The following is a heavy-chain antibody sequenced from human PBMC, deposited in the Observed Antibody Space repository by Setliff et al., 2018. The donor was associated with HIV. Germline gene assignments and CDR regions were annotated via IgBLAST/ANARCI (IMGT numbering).Heavy chain of an antibody. CDR2: INPSGGST. Sequence: ASVKVSCKASGYTFTSYYMHWVRQAPGQGLEWMGIINPSGGSTSYAQKFQGRATMTRDTSTSTVYMELSSLRSEDTAVYYCARPNYDSSGYYEFDYWGQGTLVTVSS. CDR1: GYTFTSYY. CDR3: ARPNYDSSGYYEFDY. D-gene: IGHD3-22*01. V-gene: IGHV1-46*01. J-gene: IGHJ4*02.